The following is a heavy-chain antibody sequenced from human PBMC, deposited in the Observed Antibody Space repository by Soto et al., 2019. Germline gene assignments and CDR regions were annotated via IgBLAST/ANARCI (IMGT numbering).Heavy chain of an antibody. J-gene: IGHJ6*02. V-gene: IGHV4-39*01. Sequence: SETLSLNCTVSGGSISTSSYYWGWIRQPPGKGLEWIGSIYYSGSTYYNPSLKSRVTISVDTSKNQFSLKLSSVTAADTAVYYCRTQGYSSGWYLYYYYYGMDVWGQGTTVT. D-gene: IGHD6-19*01. CDR3: RTQGYSSGWYLYYYYYGMDV. CDR1: GGSISTSSYY. CDR2: IYYSGST.